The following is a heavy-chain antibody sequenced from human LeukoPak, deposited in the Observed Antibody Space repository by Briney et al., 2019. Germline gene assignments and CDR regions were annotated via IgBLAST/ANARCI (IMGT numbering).Heavy chain of an antibody. CDR1: GGSISSSNW. CDR3: ARSGRLTGIYYFDY. Sequence: SETLSLTCAVSGGSISSSNWWSWVRQPPGKGLEWIGEIYHSGSTNYNPSLKSRVTISVDKSKNQFSLKLSSVTAADTAVYYCARSGRLTGIYYFDYWGQGTLVTVSS. V-gene: IGHV4-4*02. D-gene: IGHD3-9*01. J-gene: IGHJ4*02. CDR2: IYHSGST.